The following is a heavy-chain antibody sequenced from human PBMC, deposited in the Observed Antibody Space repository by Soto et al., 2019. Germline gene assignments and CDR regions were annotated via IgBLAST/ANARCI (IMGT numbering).Heavy chain of an antibody. Sequence: AVSAKVSCEESGYTITSYYMHWVRQAPGQGLEWMGLINPSGGSTSYAQKFQGRVTMTRDTSTSTVYMELSSLRSEDTAVYYCARDWGNISSYYYGMDVWGQGTTVTVSS. CDR2: INPSGGST. CDR1: GYTITSYY. J-gene: IGHJ6*02. CDR3: ARDWGNISSYYYGMDV. V-gene: IGHV1-46*01. D-gene: IGHD6-6*01.